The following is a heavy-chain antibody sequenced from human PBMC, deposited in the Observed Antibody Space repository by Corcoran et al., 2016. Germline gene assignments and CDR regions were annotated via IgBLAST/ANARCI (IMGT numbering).Heavy chain of an antibody. CDR1: GYTFTSYY. V-gene: IGHV1-46*01. CDR2: INPSGGNT. Sequence: QVQLVQSGAEVKKPGASVKVSCKASGYTFTSYYMHWVRQAPGQGLEWMGIINPSGGNTRYAQKFQGRVTMTRDTSTSTVYMELSRLRSEDTAVYYCARGGDNWKYDHWFDPWGQGTLVTVSS. D-gene: IGHD1-7*01. CDR3: ARGGDNWKYDHWFDP. J-gene: IGHJ5*02.